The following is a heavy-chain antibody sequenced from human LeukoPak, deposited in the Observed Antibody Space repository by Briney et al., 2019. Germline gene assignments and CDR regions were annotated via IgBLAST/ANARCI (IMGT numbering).Heavy chain of an antibody. CDR2: IKQDGSED. J-gene: IGHJ2*01. V-gene: IGHV3-7*01. CDR1: GFTFSNSW. CDR3: ARVFVSDSSNYYYDWNFDF. D-gene: IGHD3-22*01. Sequence: GGSLRLSCAASGFTFSNSWMSWVRQAPGKGLEWVASIKQDGSEDSYVDSVKGRFTISRDNAENSLYLHMISLRAEDTAVYYCARVFVSDSSNYYYDWNFDFWGRGTLVTVSS.